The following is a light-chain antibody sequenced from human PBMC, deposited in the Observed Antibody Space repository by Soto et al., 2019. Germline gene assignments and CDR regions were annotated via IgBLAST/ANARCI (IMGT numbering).Light chain of an antibody. CDR2: GTS. CDR1: RSVSDTL. CDR3: QHYGDSSWT. Sequence: EIVLTQSPGTLSLSPGERATLSCRADRSVSDTLLTWFQQKPGQAPRLLIFGTSNRAPGIPDRFSGSGSGTDFTLNISRLEPDDFAVYYCQHYGDSSWTVGQGTKVEIK. V-gene: IGKV3-20*01. J-gene: IGKJ1*01.